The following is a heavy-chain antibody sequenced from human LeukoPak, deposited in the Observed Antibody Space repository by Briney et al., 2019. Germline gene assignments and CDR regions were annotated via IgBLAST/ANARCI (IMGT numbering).Heavy chain of an antibody. D-gene: IGHD3-22*01. CDR2: ISNDGGGT. CDR3: AKGSSGYFFDL. CDR1: GFIFNNYG. J-gene: IGHJ4*02. V-gene: IGHV3-23*01. Sequence: GGSLRLSCAASGFIFNNYGLVWVRQAPGKGLEWVSAISNDGGGTTYADFVKGRFSVSGDNSKNTLFLQMNSLRAEDTALYYCAKGSSGYFFDLWGQGTLVTVSS.